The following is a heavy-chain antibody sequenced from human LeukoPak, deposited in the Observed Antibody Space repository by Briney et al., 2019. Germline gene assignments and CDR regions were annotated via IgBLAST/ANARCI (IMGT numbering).Heavy chain of an antibody. D-gene: IGHD6-13*01. V-gene: IGHV4-59*08. CDR2: IYYSGST. Sequence: PSETLSLTCAVYGGPFNGYYWSWVRQPAGKGLEWIGYIYYSGSTNYNPSLKSRVTISVDTSKNQFSLKLSSVTAADTAVYYCARHASRIAAAEFDYWGQGTLVTVSS. CDR1: GGPFNGYY. CDR3: ARHASRIAAAEFDY. J-gene: IGHJ4*02.